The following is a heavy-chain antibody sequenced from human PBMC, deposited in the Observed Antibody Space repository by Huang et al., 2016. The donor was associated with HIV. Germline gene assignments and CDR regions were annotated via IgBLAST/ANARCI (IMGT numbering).Heavy chain of an antibody. CDR2: RSYDGSNK. D-gene: IGHD1-26*01. J-gene: IGHJ4*02. V-gene: IGHV3-30*18. Sequence: VQLVESGGGVVQPGRSLRLACAASGFSFSTYGLHWVRQAPGKGLEWVAVRSYDGSNKYYAHSGKGRFTIARDTSENKVYLQMNSLKHEDTAVYYCAKDGADEEWDIDYWGQGTLVTVSS. CDR1: GFSFSTYG. CDR3: AKDGADEEWDIDY.